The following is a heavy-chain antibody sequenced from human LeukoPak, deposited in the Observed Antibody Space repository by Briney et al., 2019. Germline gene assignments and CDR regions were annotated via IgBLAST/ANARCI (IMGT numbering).Heavy chain of an antibody. CDR2: ISWNSGSI. V-gene: IGHV3-9*01. Sequence: GGSLRLSCAASGFTFDDYAMHWVRQAPGKGLEWVSGISWNSGSIGYADSVKGRFTISRDNAKNSLYLQMNSLRAEDTAVYYCARVDPVAGTDYWGQGTLVTVSS. CDR3: ARVDPVAGTDY. J-gene: IGHJ4*02. CDR1: GFTFDDYA. D-gene: IGHD6-19*01.